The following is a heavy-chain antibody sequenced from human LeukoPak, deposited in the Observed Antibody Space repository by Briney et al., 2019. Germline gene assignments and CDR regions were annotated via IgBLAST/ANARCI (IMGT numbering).Heavy chain of an antibody. V-gene: IGHV4-39*01. Sequence: KSSETLSLTCTVSGGSISSSSYYWGWIRQPPGKGLEWIGSIYYSGSTYYNPSLKSRVTISVDTSKNQFSLKLSSVTAADTAVYYCARAPDFWSGYHLGAFDIWGQGTMVTVSS. CDR3: ARAPDFWSGYHLGAFDI. CDR2: IYYSGST. CDR1: GGSISSSSYY. D-gene: IGHD3-3*01. J-gene: IGHJ3*02.